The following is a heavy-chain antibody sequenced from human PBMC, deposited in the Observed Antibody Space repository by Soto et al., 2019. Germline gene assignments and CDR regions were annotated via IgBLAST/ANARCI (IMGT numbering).Heavy chain of an antibody. Sequence: QVHLVQSGAEVKKPGASVTVSCKTSGYSFTNYGISCVREAPGQGLEWMGWISTYNGDTDYPQKLQGRVTMTTDTSTSTAYMELRSLSSDDTAVYYCARDRGYYESTCYLGRALDVWGQGTMVTVSS. CDR2: ISTYNGDT. J-gene: IGHJ3*01. CDR1: GYSFTNYG. V-gene: IGHV1-18*01. D-gene: IGHD3-22*01. CDR3: ARDRGYYESTCYLGRALDV.